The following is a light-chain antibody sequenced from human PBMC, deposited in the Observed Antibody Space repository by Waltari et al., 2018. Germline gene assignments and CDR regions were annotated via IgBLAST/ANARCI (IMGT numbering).Light chain of an antibody. J-gene: IGLJ3*02. CDR1: TSDIGRHNI. CDR2: DVN. CDR3: CSYAGSTTWV. Sequence: QSALTQPASMSGSPGQSITVSCTGATSDIGRHNIVSWYQQHPGKAPKLILYDVNRRPSGVSDRFSGSKSGITASLTISGLQAEDKADYYCCSYAGSTTWVFGGGTKLTVL. V-gene: IGLV2-23*02.